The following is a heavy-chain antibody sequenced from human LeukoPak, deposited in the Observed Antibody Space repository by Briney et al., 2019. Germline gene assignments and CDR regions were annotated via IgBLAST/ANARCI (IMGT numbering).Heavy chain of an antibody. D-gene: IGHD3-22*01. CDR1: GFTFSTSW. J-gene: IGHJ5*02. CDR2: IKQDGSET. CDR3: ARKLYYYDSSAAGWFDP. V-gene: IGHV3-7*01. Sequence: GGSLRFSCAASGFTFSTSWMTWVRQAPGKGLEWVANIKQDGSETYYVDSVKGRFTISRDNAKNSLYLQMNSLRAEDTAVYPCARKLYYYDSSAAGWFDPWGQGTLVTVSS.